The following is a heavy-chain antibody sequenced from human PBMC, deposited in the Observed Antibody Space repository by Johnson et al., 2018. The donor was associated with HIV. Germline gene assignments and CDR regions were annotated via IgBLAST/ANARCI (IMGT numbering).Heavy chain of an antibody. CDR2: IWYDGSNK. V-gene: IGHV3-33*08. D-gene: IGHD3-10*01. CDR3: ASEVRGVLDI. J-gene: IGHJ3*02. Sequence: QVQLVESGGGLVQPGGSLRLSCAASGFSVSNNYMSWVRQAPGKGLEWVAVIWYDGSNKYYADSVKGRFTIYRDNSKNTLYLEMNSLRVEDTAVYYCASEVRGVLDIWGQGTMVTISS. CDR1: GFSVSNNY.